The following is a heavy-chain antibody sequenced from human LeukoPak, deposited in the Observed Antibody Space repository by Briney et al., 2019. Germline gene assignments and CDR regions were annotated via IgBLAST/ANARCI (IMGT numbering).Heavy chain of an antibody. CDR1: GYTFTSYG. CDR2: ISAYNGNT. J-gene: IGHJ4*02. D-gene: IGHD2-2*02. CDR3: ARVPGLGYCSSTSCYNLDY. Sequence: ASVKVSCKASGYTFTSYGISWVRQAPGQGLEWMGWISAYNGNTNYAQRLQGRVTMTTDTSTSTAYMELRSLRSDDTAVYYCARVPGLGYCSSTSCYNLDYWGQGTLVTVSS. V-gene: IGHV1-18*01.